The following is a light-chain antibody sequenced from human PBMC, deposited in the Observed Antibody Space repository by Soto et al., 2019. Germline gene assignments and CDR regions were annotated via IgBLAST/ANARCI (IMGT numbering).Light chain of an antibody. J-gene: IGKJ1*01. CDR1: RSVSSSY. V-gene: IGKV3-20*01. CDR3: QQRKT. CDR2: GQS. Sequence: VLTHSPCTLSLSAGEGATLVCKGSRSVSSSYLAWYQQKPGQAPRLLIYGQSSRPTGIPDRCSGSGPGTDFTLTIRRLEPEDFAVYYCQQRKTFGQGTKVDIK.